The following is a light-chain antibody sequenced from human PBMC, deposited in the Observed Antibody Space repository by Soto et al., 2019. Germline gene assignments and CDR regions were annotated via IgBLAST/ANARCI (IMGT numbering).Light chain of an antibody. V-gene: IGKV1-5*03. J-gene: IGKJ1*01. CDR3: QHYNSYSEA. CDR2: KAS. CDR1: QSISTW. Sequence: DIQMTQSPSTLSASVGDRVTITGRASQSISTWLAWYQPKPGKAPKLLIYKASTLKSGVPSRFSGSGSGTDFTLTISSLQPDDFATYYCQHYNSYSEAFGQGTKVDI.